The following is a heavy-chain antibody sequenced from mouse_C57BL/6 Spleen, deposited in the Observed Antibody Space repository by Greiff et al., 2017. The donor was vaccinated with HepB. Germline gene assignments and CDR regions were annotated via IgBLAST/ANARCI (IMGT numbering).Heavy chain of an antibody. CDR2: ISDGGSYT. Sequence: EVQVVESGGGLGRPGGSLKLPCEASGSTFSSNARSGVGKTPEKRLEWVATISDGGSYTYYPDNVKGRFTISRDNAKNNLYLQMSHLKSEDTAMYYCARENRTTAVDYWGQGTTLTVSS. V-gene: IGHV5-4*01. J-gene: IGHJ2*01. CDR3: ARENRTTAVDY. CDR1: GSTFSSNA. D-gene: IGHD1-2*01.